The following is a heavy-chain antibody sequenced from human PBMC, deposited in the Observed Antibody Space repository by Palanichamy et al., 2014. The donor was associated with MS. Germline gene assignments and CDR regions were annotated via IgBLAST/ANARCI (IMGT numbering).Heavy chain of an antibody. CDR3: ARHDYGDDYSGFDY. V-gene: IGHV4-4*02. Sequence: QVLLQESGPGLVKPSGTLSLTCAVSGGSISSSNWWAWVRQPPGERLEWIGEVYHSGSTNYNPSLKSRVTISLDKSKNQFSLKLSSVTAADTAVYYCARHDYGDDYSGFDYWGHGILVTVSS. CDR1: GGSISSSNW. J-gene: IGHJ4*01. D-gene: IGHD4-17*01. CDR2: VYHSGST.